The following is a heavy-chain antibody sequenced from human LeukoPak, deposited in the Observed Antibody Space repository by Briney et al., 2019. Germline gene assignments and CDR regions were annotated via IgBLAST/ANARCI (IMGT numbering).Heavy chain of an antibody. CDR1: GGSINSNNYF. V-gene: IGHV4-39*01. CDR3: ARRSSSSGYYYYMDV. D-gene: IGHD6-6*01. Sequence: TSETLSLTCTVSGGSINSNNYFWGWFRQPPGKGLEWIGSISYSGSTYYNPSVQSRVTISEDTSRNQFFLKLTSLTAADTAVFYCARRSSSSGYYYYMDVWGKGTRSPSP. CDR2: ISYSGST. J-gene: IGHJ6*03.